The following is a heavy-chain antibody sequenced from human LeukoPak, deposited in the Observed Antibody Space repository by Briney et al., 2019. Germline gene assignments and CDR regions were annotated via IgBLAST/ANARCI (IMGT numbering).Heavy chain of an antibody. V-gene: IGHV3-53*01. CDR2: IYSDNT. CDR3: ARPMATTTGDAFDI. J-gene: IGHJ3*02. Sequence: GGSLRLSCTVSGFTVSSNSMSWVRQAPGKGMEWVSFIYSDNTHYSDSVKGRFTISRDNAKNSLYLQMNSLRAEDTAVYYCARPMATTTGDAFDIWGQGTMVTVSS. CDR1: GFTVSSNS. D-gene: IGHD5-24*01.